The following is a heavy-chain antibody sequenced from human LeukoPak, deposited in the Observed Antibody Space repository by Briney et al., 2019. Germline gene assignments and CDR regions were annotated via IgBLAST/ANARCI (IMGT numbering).Heavy chain of an antibody. V-gene: IGHV4-39*07. CDR2: IYYSGST. D-gene: IGHD6-13*01. Sequence: SETLSLTCTVSGGSISSSSYYWGWIRQPPGKGLEWIGNIYYSGSTYYNPSLKSRVTISLDTSKNQFSLKLTSVTAADTAVYYCASTGYSSSWYEGQIDYWGQGTLVTVSS. CDR1: GGSISSSSYY. J-gene: IGHJ4*02. CDR3: ASTGYSSSWYEGQIDY.